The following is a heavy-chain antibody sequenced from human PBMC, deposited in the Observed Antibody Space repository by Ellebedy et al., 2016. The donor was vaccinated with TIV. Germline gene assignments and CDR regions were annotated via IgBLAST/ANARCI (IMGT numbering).Heavy chain of an antibody. CDR3: ARERQSYDF. J-gene: IGHJ4*02. V-gene: IGHV4-59*12. Sequence: MPSETLSLTCTVSNDSIGRYFWNWMRQTPGKGLEWIGYIFYSGTTTYNPSLKSRVAISVDTSKNQFSLRLTSVTAADTAVYYCARERQSYDFWGQGTLVTVSS. CDR2: IFYSGTT. CDR1: NDSIGRYF.